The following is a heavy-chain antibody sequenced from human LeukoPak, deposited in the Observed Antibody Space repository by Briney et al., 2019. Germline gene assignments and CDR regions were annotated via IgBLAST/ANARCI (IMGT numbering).Heavy chain of an antibody. CDR3: ARGVEPLAANTLAY. V-gene: IGHV3-53*01. D-gene: IGHD1-14*01. CDR1: GFTVITND. Sequence: PGGSLRLSCAASGFTVITNDMTWVRQAPGKGLEWVSVLYSDGSTKYADSVQGRFTISRDNSKNTLYLEMNSLSPDDTAVYYCARGVEPLAANTLAYRGQGTLVTVSS. J-gene: IGHJ4*02. CDR2: LYSDGST.